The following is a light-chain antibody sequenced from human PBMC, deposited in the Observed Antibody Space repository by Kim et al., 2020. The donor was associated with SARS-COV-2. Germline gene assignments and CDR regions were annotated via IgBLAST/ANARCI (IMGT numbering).Light chain of an antibody. V-gene: IGKV3-20*01. Sequence: EIVLTQSPCTLSLSPGERATLSCRASQSVSSSYLAWYQQKPGQAPRLLIYGASSRATGIPDRFSGSGYGTDFTLTISRLEPEDVAEYYCQQYGSSPLTFGRGTKVDIK. CDR2: GAS. CDR1: QSVSSSY. CDR3: QQYGSSPLT. J-gene: IGKJ4*01.